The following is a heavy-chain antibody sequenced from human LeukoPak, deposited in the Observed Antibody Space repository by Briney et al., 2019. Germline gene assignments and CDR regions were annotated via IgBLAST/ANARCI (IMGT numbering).Heavy chain of an antibody. V-gene: IGHV3-21*01. CDR2: ISSSSSYI. D-gene: IGHD4-17*01. J-gene: IGHJ3*02. CDR3: ARDRDYGDNDAFDI. Sequence: GGSLRLSCAASGFTFSSYSMNWVRQAPGKGLEWVSSISSSSSYIYYAGSVKGRFTISRDNAKNSLYLQMNSLRAEDTAVYYCARDRDYGDNDAFDIWGQGTMVTVSS. CDR1: GFTFSSYS.